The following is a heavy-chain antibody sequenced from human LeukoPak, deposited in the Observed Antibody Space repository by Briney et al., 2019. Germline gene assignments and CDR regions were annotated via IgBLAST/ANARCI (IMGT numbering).Heavy chain of an antibody. CDR3: AKAPYYDFWSGWPYYFDY. CDR1: GFTFSSYA. CDR2: ISYDGSNK. J-gene: IGHJ4*02. V-gene: IGHV3-30-3*01. D-gene: IGHD3-3*01. Sequence: PGRSLRLSCAASGFTFSSYAMHWVRQAPGKGLEWVAVISYDGSNKYYADSVKGRFTISRDNSKNTLYLQMNSLRAEDTAVYYCAKAPYYDFWSGWPYYFDYWGQGTLVTVSS.